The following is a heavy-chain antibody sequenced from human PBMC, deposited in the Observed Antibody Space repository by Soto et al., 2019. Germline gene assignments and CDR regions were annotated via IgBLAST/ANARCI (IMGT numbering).Heavy chain of an antibody. CDR1: GGSISSSYYY. V-gene: IGHV4-39*02. Sequence: SETLSLTCTVSGGSISSSYYYWGWIRQPPGKGLEWIGSIYYSGNTYYSPSLKSRVTMSVDTSKNHFSLKLISVTTADTAVYFCAREGNLGRWIQPLDSWGQGTLVTVSS. CDR3: AREGNLGRWIQPLDS. CDR2: IYYSGNT. D-gene: IGHD2-2*03. J-gene: IGHJ4*02.